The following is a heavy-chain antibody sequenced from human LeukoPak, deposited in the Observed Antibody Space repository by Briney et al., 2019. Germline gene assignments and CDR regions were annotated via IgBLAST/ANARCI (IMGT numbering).Heavy chain of an antibody. D-gene: IGHD3-22*01. J-gene: IGHJ4*02. Sequence: ESGPTLVNPTQTLTLTCTFSGFSLTTSGVGVGWIRQPPGKALEWLAIIYWNDDKRYSPSLKSRLTITKDTSKNQVVLAMTNMDPLDTATYYCAHRRWYYYDSNGYYVANWGQGTLVTVSS. V-gene: IGHV2-5*01. CDR2: IYWNDDK. CDR1: GFSLTTSGVG. CDR3: AHRRWYYYDSNGYYVAN.